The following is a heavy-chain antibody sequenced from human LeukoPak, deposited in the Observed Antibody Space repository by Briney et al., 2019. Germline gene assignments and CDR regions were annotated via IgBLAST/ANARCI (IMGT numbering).Heavy chain of an antibody. J-gene: IGHJ4*02. CDR2: INPSGGST. CDR3: ARTRGFWVYFDY. CDR1: GYTFTGYY. V-gene: IGHV1-46*01. D-gene: IGHD3-3*01. Sequence: GASVKVSCKASGYTFTGYYMHWVRQAPGQGLEWMGIINPSGGSTSYAQKFQGRVTMTRDMSTSTVYMELSSLRSEDTAVYYCARTRGFWVYFDYWGQGTLVTVSS.